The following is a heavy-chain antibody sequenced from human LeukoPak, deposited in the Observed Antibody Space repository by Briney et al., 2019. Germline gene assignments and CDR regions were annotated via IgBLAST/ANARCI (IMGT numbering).Heavy chain of an antibody. J-gene: IGHJ4*02. CDR2: INPSGGST. Sequence: GASVKVSCKASGYTFTSYYMHWVRQAPGQGLEWMGIINPSGGSTSYAQKFQGRVTMTRDTSTSTVYMELSSLRSEDTAVYYCARDHSRYCSGGSCYNFDYWGQGTLVTVSS. CDR3: ARDHSRYCSGGSCYNFDY. V-gene: IGHV1-46*01. D-gene: IGHD2-15*01. CDR1: GYTFTSYY.